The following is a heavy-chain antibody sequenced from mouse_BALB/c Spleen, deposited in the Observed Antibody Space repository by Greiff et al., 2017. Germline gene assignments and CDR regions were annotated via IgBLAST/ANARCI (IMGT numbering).Heavy chain of an antibody. CDR2: IDTSDSYT. CDR3: ARSGTGYFDY. V-gene: IGHV1-69*01. Sequence: VQLQQPGAELVMPGASVKMSCKASGYTFTDYWMHWVKQRPGQGLEWIGAIDTSDSYTSYNQKFKGKATLTVDESSSTAYMQLSSLTSEDSAVYYCARSGTGYFDYWGQGTTLTVSS. J-gene: IGHJ2*01. D-gene: IGHD4-1*01. CDR1: GYTFTDYW.